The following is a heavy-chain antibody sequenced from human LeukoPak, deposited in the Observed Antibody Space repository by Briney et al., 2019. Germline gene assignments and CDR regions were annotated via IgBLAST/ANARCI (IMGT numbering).Heavy chain of an antibody. D-gene: IGHD4-17*01. CDR2: IYHSGST. J-gene: IGHJ4*02. CDR1: GGSISSGGYS. CDR3: ARGRYGDYVDY. Sequence: SETLSLTCAVSGGSISSGGYSWRWIRQPPGKGLEWIGYIYHSGSTYYNPSLKSRVTISVDRSKNQFSLKLSSVTAADTAVYYCARGRYGDYVDYWGQGTLVTVSS. V-gene: IGHV4-30-2*01.